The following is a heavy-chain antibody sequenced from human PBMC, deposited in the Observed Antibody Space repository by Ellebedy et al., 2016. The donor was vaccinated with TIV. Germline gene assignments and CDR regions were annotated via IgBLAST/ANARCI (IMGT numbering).Heavy chain of an antibody. CDR2: IWYDGINK. CDR1: GFTFRNYG. V-gene: IGHV3-33*01. Sequence: GESLKISCAASGFTFRNYGMHWVRQAPGKGLEWVAVIWYDGINKDYGDSVKGRFTISRDNSKNTMYLQMNSLRVEDTALYYCARVRGDAAGWFDPWGQGTLVTVSS. J-gene: IGHJ5*02. CDR3: ARVRGDAAGWFDP. D-gene: IGHD2-21*02.